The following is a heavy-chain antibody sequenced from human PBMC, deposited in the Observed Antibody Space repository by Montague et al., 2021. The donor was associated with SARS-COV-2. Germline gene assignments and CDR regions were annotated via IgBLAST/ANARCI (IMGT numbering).Heavy chain of an antibody. D-gene: IGHD3-3*01. Sequence: SLRLSCAASGFTFSSYAMHWVRQAPGKGLEWVAVISYDGSNKYYADSVKGRLTISRDNSKNTLYLQMNSLRAEDTAVYYCARAYYDFWSGYFPNYYYYGMDVWGQGTTVTVSS. V-gene: IGHV3-30-3*01. CDR1: GFTFSSYA. CDR2: ISYDGSNK. CDR3: ARAYYDFWSGYFPNYYYYGMDV. J-gene: IGHJ6*02.